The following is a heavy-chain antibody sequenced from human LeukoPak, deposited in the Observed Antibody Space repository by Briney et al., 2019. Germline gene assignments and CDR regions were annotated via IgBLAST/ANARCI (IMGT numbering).Heavy chain of an antibody. CDR3: ARYSSSSGGASYYLDY. CDR1: GFTLSNYW. Sequence: GGSLRLSCTASGFTLSNYWMHWVRQVPGKRLVWVSRISGDGGVTNYADSVQGRFTISRDNAKNILYLQINSLRSEDTAVYYCARYSSSSGGASYYLDYWGHGTLVTVSS. CDR2: ISGDGGVT. D-gene: IGHD6-6*01. V-gene: IGHV3-74*01. J-gene: IGHJ4*01.